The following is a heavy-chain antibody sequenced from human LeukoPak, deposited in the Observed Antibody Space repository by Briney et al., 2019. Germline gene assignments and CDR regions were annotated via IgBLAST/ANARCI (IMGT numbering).Heavy chain of an antibody. CDR1: GGSSSGYY. D-gene: IGHD3-10*01. CDR2: INHSGST. V-gene: IGHV4-34*01. CDR3: ARSGSYYYYGMDV. J-gene: IGHJ6*02. Sequence: SETLSLTCAVYGGSSSGYYWSWIRQPPGKGLEWIGEINHSGSTNYNPSLKSRVTISVDTSKNQFSLKLSSVTAADTAVYYCARSGSYYYYGMDVWGQGTTVTVSS.